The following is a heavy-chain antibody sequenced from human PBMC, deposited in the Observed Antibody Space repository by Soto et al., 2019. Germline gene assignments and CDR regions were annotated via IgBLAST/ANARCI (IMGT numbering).Heavy chain of an antibody. D-gene: IGHD5-12*01. CDR3: ARQLFLSGYVDLSRCYYYGMDV. V-gene: IGHV1-46*01. Sequence: ASVKVSCKASGYTFTSYYMHWVRQAPGHGRERMGVINPSGGSTSYAQKFQGRVTMTRDTSTSTVYMELSSLRSEDTAVYYCARQLFLSGYVDLSRCYYYGMDVWGQGTTVTASS. CDR1: GYTFTSYY. CDR2: INPSGGST. J-gene: IGHJ6*02.